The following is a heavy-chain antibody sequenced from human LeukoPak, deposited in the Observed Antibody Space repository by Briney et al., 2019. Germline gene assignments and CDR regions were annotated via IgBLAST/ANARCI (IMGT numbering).Heavy chain of an antibody. Sequence: PSETLSLTCVVSSGSVSSGSFYWSWIRQPPGKGLEWIGYIYYSGSTNCNPSLKSRVTISVDTPKNHFSLNLTSVTAADTAVYYCARPRRDGYNYEAFDIWGQGTLVTVSS. V-gene: IGHV4-61*01. J-gene: IGHJ3*02. CDR2: IYYSGST. D-gene: IGHD5-24*01. CDR3: ARPRRDGYNYEAFDI. CDR1: SGSVSSGSFY.